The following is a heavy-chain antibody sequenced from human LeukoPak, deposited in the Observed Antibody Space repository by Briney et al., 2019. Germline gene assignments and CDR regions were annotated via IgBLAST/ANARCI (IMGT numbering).Heavy chain of an antibody. V-gene: IGHV3-23*01. CDR3: AKDGFRGDCIGGSCYPFDP. Sequence: GGSLRLSCAASGFPFSVYYMSWVRQAPGKGLEWVSTISDSGGNTYYADSVKGRFTISRDNSKNTLYLQMNSLRAEDTALYYCAKDGFRGDCIGGSCYPFDPWGQGTLVTVSS. CDR2: ISDSGGNT. CDR1: GFPFSVYY. J-gene: IGHJ5*02. D-gene: IGHD2-15*01.